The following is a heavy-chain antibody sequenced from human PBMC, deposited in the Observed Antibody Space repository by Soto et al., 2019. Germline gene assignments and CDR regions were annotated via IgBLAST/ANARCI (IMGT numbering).Heavy chain of an antibody. V-gene: IGHV1-69*01. D-gene: IGHD3-9*01. CDR3: ARVDWENPYSPGHNFYRLDV. Sequence: QVQLVQSGAEVKKPGSSVKVSCKSSGGTFSNYALSWVRRAPGQGLEWMGGIIPILRTPNYAQKFQGRVTISADESTSTAYMKLSSMRSENTAIYYCARVDWENPYSPGHNFYRLDVWGQGTPVAVSS. CDR2: IIPILRTP. CDR1: GGTFSNYA. J-gene: IGHJ6*02.